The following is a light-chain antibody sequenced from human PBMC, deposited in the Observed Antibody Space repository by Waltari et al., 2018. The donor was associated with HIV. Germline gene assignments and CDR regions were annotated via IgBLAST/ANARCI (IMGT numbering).Light chain of an antibody. Sequence: SYELTQPPSVSVSPGQTASITCSGATLGNKYVSWYQKKAGLSPVVIIYKDRERPSGIPERFSGSNSGNTATLTISGTQALDEADYYCQAWDSSTVVFGGGTKLAVL. CDR3: QAWDSSTVV. J-gene: IGLJ2*01. CDR2: KDR. CDR1: TLGNKY. V-gene: IGLV3-1*01.